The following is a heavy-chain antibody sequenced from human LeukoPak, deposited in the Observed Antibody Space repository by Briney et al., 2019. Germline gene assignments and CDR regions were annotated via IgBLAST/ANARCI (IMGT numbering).Heavy chain of an antibody. Sequence: GGSLRLSCAASGFTFSSYAMSWVRQAPGKGLEWVSAISGSGGSTYYADSVKGRFTISRDNSKNTLYLQMNSLKTEDTAVYYCSTVDGSSGPPFDHWGQGTLVTVSS. CDR2: ISGSGGST. CDR3: STVDGSSGPPFDH. J-gene: IGHJ4*02. V-gene: IGHV3-23*01. D-gene: IGHD6-19*01. CDR1: GFTFSSYA.